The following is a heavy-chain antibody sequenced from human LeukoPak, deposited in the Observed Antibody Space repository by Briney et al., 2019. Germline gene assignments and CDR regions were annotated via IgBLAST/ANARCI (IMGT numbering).Heavy chain of an antibody. CDR1: GYTFTKYG. CDR3: AREGFDY. V-gene: IGHV7-4-1*02. Sequence: ASVKASCKASGYTFTKYGMNWVRQAPGQGLEWMGWINTNTGNPTYAQGFTGRFVFSVDTSVSTADLQISSLKAEDTAMYYCAREGFDYWGQGTLVTVSS. J-gene: IGHJ4*02. CDR2: INTNTGNP.